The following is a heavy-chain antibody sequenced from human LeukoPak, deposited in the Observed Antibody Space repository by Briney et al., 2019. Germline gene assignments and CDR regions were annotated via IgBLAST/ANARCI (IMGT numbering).Heavy chain of an antibody. D-gene: IGHD3-16*01. CDR2: ISASNGNT. CDR1: GYTFTNFG. V-gene: IGHV1-18*01. CDR3: ARGGGPQGYFDS. Sequence: ASVKVSCKASGYTFTNFGISWVRQAPGQGPEWMGWISASNGNTNYAQKLQDRVTMTTDTSTSTAYMELRSLRSDDTAVYYCARGGGPQGYFDSWGQGTLVTVSS. J-gene: IGHJ4*02.